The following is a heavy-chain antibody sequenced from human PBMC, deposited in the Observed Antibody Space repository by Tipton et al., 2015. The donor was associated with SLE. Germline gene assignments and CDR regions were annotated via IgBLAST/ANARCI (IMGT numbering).Heavy chain of an antibody. Sequence: TLSLTCTVSGGSISSHYWSWIRQPPGKGLEWIGYIYYSGSTNYNPSLKSRVTISVDTSKNQFSLKLSSVTAADTAVYYCARGEWGFDSWGQGTLVTVSS. CDR1: GGSISSHY. V-gene: IGHV4-59*11. CDR3: ARGEWGFDS. CDR2: IYYSGST. D-gene: IGHD3-16*01. J-gene: IGHJ4*02.